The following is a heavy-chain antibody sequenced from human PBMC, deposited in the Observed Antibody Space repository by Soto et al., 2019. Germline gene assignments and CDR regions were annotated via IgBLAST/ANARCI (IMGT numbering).Heavy chain of an antibody. CDR3: ARNGVGFGFDI. CDR1: GRSKSGYN. J-gene: IGHJ3*02. CDR2: IGPTGDT. V-gene: IGHV4-34*02. D-gene: IGHD3-10*01. Sequence: QVQQQQWGARLLKPSETLSLTCAEYGRSKSGYNWSWLRRSPVRGLEWIGEIGPTGDTNYGPSFMSRVTVSVDTSKYELSLRLTQVTAADTATYLCARNGVGFGFDIWGLGTMVSVSS.